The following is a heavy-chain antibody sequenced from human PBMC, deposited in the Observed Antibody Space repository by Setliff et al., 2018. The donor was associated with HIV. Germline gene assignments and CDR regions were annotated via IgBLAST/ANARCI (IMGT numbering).Heavy chain of an antibody. CDR1: GGSISSGDYY. Sequence: LSLTCTVSGGSISSGDYYWSRIRQPPGKGLEWIGYIYYSGSTYYNPSLKSRVTISVDTSKNQFSLKVSSVTAADTAVYYCARDRGGGYNHLDYWGQGTLVTVSS. CDR3: ARDRGGGYNHLDY. D-gene: IGHD5-12*01. V-gene: IGHV4-30-4*08. CDR2: IYYSGST. J-gene: IGHJ4*02.